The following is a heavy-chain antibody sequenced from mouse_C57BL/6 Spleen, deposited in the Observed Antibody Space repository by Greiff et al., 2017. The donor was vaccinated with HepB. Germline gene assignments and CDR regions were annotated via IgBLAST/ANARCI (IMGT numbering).Heavy chain of an antibody. CDR1: GFTFSDFY. D-gene: IGHD1-1*01. V-gene: IGHV7-1*01. J-gene: IGHJ1*03. CDR3: AREITTVVSWYFDV. Sequence: EVKLMESGGGLVQSGRSLRLSCATSGFTFSDFYVEWVRQAPGKGLEWIAASRNKANDYTTEYSASVKGRFIVSRDTSQSILYLQMNALRAEDTAIYYCAREITTVVSWYFDVWGTGTTVTVSS. CDR2: SRNKANDYTT.